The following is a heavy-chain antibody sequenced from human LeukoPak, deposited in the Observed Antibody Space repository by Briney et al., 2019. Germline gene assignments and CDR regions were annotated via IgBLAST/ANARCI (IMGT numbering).Heavy chain of an antibody. CDR2: INPSGGST. CDR1: GYTFTSYY. V-gene: IGHV1-46*01. Sequence: ASVKVSCKASGYTFTSYYIHWVRQAPGQGLEWMGIINPSGGSTNYTQKFQGRVTMTRDTSTSTVYMELSSLRSEDSAVYYCARWTTTYLDYWGQGTLVTVSS. D-gene: IGHD4-11*01. J-gene: IGHJ4*02. CDR3: ARWTTTYLDY.